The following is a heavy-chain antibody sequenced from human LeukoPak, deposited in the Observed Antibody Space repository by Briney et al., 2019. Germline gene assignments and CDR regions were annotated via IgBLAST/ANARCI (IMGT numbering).Heavy chain of an antibody. CDR3: AKVDCSGGSCYLSDSWFDP. J-gene: IGHJ5*02. Sequence: PGGSLRLCCAASGFTFSSYGMHWVRQAAGKGLEWVAVISYDGSNKYYADSVKGRFTISRDNSKNTLYLQMNSLRAEDTAVYYCAKVDCSGGSCYLSDSWFDPWGQGTLVTVSS. CDR1: GFTFSSYG. V-gene: IGHV3-30*18. D-gene: IGHD2-15*01. CDR2: ISYDGSNK.